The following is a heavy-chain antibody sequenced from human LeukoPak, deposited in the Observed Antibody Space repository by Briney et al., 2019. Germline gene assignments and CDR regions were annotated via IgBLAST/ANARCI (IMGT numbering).Heavy chain of an antibody. J-gene: IGHJ4*02. CDR2: IYPGDSDT. V-gene: IGHV5-51*01. CDR3: AKRPYSDGHIDY. CDR1: GYNFITNW. Sequence: GESLKISCKGFGYNFITNWIGWVRQMPGKGLEWMGIIYPGDSDTRYSPSFQGQVTISVDKSISTAYLQWSSVKASDTAIYYCAKRPYSDGHIDYGGQGTLVTVSS. D-gene: IGHD5-18*01.